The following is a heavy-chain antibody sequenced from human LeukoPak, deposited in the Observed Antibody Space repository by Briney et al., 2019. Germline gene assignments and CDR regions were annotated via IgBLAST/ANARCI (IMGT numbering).Heavy chain of an antibody. D-gene: IGHD3-10*01. Sequence: GGSLRLSCAASGFTFSSYSMDWVRQAPGKGLEWVSSISSSSSYIYYADSVKGRFTISRDNAKNALYLQMNSLRAEDTAVYYCAKDLHYGSADYWGQGTLVTVSS. J-gene: IGHJ4*02. CDR3: AKDLHYGSADY. V-gene: IGHV3-21*01. CDR1: GFTFSSYS. CDR2: ISSSSSYI.